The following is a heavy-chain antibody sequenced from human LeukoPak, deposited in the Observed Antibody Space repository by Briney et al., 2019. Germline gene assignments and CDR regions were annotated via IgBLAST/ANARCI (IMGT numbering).Heavy chain of an antibody. CDR1: GFTFSSYA. J-gene: IGHJ5*02. D-gene: IGHD6-13*01. Sequence: GGSLRLSCAASGFTFSSYAMSWVRQAPGKGLEWVSAISGSGGSTYYADSVKGRFTISRDNSKNTLYLQMNSLRAEDTAVYYCAKPRGQLVTYNWFDPWGQGTLVTVSS. V-gene: IGHV3-23*01. CDR3: AKPRGQLVTYNWFDP. CDR2: ISGSGGST.